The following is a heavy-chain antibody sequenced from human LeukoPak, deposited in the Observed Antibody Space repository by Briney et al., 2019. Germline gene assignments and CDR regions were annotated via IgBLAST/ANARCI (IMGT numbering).Heavy chain of an antibody. CDR2: INPKSGNT. Sequence: ASVKLSCKASGYTFSNYDINWVRQATGQGLEWMGWINPKSGNTVYAHKFQDRVTMTGNTSTMTAYMELNSLRSEDTAVYYCARGQWQWLRLSWFDPWGQGTLVTVSS. V-gene: IGHV1-8*02. J-gene: IGHJ5*02. CDR1: GYTFSNYD. D-gene: IGHD5-12*01. CDR3: ARGQWQWLRLSWFDP.